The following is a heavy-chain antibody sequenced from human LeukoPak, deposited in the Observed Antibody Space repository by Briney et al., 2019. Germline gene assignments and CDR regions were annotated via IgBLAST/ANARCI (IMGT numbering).Heavy chain of an antibody. CDR3: ASKHCSSTSCYPPPGH. CDR2: INHSGST. V-gene: IGHV4-34*01. Sequence: SETLSLTCAVYGGSFSGYYWSWIRQPPGKGLEWIGEINHSGSTNYNPSLKSRVTISVDTSKNQFSLKLSSVTAADTAVYYCASKHCSSTSCYPPPGHWGQGTLVTVSS. J-gene: IGHJ4*02. CDR1: GGSFSGYY. D-gene: IGHD2-2*01.